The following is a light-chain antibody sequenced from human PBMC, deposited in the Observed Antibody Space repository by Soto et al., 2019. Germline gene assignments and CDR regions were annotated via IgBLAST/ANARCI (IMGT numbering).Light chain of an antibody. CDR2: GAS. V-gene: IGKV1-5*01. Sequence: DIQITQSPSTLSASVGDRVTITCRASQSISSWLAWYQQKPGKAPKLLIYGASSLESGVPSRFSGSGSGTEFTLTISSLQPEDFATYYCQQSYSTPWTFGQGTKVDNK. CDR3: QQSYSTPWT. J-gene: IGKJ1*01. CDR1: QSISSW.